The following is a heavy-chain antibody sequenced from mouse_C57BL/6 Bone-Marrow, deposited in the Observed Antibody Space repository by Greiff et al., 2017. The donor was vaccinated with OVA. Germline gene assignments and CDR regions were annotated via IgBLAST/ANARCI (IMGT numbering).Heavy chain of an antibody. CDR2: IDPEDGET. V-gene: IGHV14-2*01. CDR3: ATGIYYYGSSLAY. J-gene: IGHJ3*01. CDR1: GFNIKDYY. Sequence: EVHLVESGAELVKPGASVKLSCTASGFNIKDYYMHWVKQRTEQGLEWIGRIDPEDGETKYAPKFQGKATITADTSSNTAYLQLSSLTSEDTAVYYCATGIYYYGSSLAYWGQGTLVTVSA. D-gene: IGHD1-1*01.